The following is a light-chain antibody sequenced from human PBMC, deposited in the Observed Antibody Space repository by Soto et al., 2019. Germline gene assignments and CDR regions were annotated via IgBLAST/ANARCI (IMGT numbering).Light chain of an antibody. CDR2: EVS. Sequence: QSALTQPPSASGSPGQSVTISCTGTSSDVGAYKYVSWYPQYPGKAPKLMIYEVSKRPSGVPDRFSGSKSGNTASLTVSGLQAEDEADYSCTSYVGSNIWVFGGGTKLTV. J-gene: IGLJ3*02. V-gene: IGLV2-8*01. CDR3: TSYVGSNIWV. CDR1: SSDVGAYKY.